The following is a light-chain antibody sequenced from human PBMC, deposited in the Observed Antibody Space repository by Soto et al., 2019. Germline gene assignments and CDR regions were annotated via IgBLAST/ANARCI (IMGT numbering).Light chain of an antibody. J-gene: IGLJ2*01. Sequence: QSALTQPASVSGSPGQSITISCTGTSSDVGGYNYVSWYQQHPGKAPKLMIYEVSNRPSGVSNRFSGSKSGNTASLTISGLQAEDEADYYCSSYTNTGTLVLFGGGTKVTVL. CDR2: EVS. V-gene: IGLV2-14*01. CDR1: SSDVGGYNY. CDR3: SSYTNTGTLVL.